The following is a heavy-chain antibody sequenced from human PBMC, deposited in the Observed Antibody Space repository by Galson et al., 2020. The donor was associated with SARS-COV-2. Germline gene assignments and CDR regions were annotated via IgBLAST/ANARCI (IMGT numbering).Heavy chain of an antibody. V-gene: IGHV3-74*01. J-gene: IGHJ6*02. CDR2: INSDGRSP. D-gene: IGHD2-2*01. CDR1: VFTFSRYS. Sequence: GESLKISCAASVFTFSRYSTHWVRQAPGEGLVWVSRINSDGRSPSYEASVKGRFTISRDNAKNTLYLQMNSLRAEDTAVYYCARDDIVVVPAAMSYYYYGMDVWGQGTTVTVSS. CDR3: ARDDIVVVPAAMSYYYYGMDV.